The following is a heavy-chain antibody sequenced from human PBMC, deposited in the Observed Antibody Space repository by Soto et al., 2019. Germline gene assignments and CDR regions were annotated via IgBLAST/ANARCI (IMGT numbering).Heavy chain of an antibody. CDR1: GYSFTSYW. D-gene: IGHD3-22*01. V-gene: IGHV5-10-1*01. CDR3: ARFSYYYDSSGYFYDYYGMDV. J-gene: IGHJ6*02. CDR2: IDPSDSYT. Sequence: PGESLKISCKGSGYSFTSYWISWVRQMPGKGLEWMGRIDPSDSYTNYSPSFQGHVTISADKSISTAYLQWSSLKASDTAMYYCARFSYYYDSSGYFYDYYGMDVWRQGTTVTVSS.